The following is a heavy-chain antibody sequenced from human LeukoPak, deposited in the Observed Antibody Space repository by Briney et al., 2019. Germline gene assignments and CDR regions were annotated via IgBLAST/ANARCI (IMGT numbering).Heavy chain of an antibody. V-gene: IGHV3-23*01. CDR1: GFTFSSYA. CDR3: AKGNSGYSGYDTGAFGY. D-gene: IGHD5-12*01. Sequence: GGSLRLSCAASGFTFSSYAMSWVRQAPGKGLEWVSAISGSGGSTYYADPVKGRFTISRDNSKNTLYLQMNSLRAEDTAVYYCAKGNSGYSGYDTGAFGYWGQGTLVTVSS. CDR2: ISGSGGST. J-gene: IGHJ4*02.